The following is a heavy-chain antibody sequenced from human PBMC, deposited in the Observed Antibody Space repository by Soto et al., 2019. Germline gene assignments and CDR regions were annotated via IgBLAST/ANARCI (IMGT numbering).Heavy chain of an antibody. CDR3: ARDGPGLRFLEWLPNFDY. CDR1: GYTFTIYG. J-gene: IGHJ4*02. CDR2: ISAYNGNT. V-gene: IGHV1-18*01. Sequence: ASVKVSCKASGYTFTIYGISWVRQAPGQGLEWMGWISAYNGNTNYAQKLQGRVTMTTDTSTSTAYMELRSLRSDDTAVYYCARDGPGLRFLEWLPNFDYWGQGTLVTVSS. D-gene: IGHD3-3*01.